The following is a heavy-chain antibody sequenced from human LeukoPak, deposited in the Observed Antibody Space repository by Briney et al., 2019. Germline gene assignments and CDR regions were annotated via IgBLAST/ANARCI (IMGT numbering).Heavy chain of an antibody. CDR1: GGTFSSYA. CDR2: IIPIFGTA. Sequence: GASVKVSCKASGGTFSSYAISWVRQAPGQGLEWMGGIIPIFGTANYAQKFQGRVTITADKSTSTAYMELSSLRSEDTAVYYCARGWAGYYYYYYMDVWGKGTTVTVSS. D-gene: IGHD6-19*01. J-gene: IGHJ6*03. CDR3: ARGWAGYYYYYYMDV. V-gene: IGHV1-69*06.